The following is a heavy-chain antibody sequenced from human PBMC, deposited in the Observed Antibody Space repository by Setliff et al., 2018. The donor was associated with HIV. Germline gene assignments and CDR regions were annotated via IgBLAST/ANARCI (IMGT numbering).Heavy chain of an antibody. D-gene: IGHD5-18*01. Sequence: PSETLSLTCTVSGGSISSSSHYWGWIRQPPGKGLEWIGSIYFSGSTYYNPSPKSRVTISVDTSKNQFSLKLSSVTAADTAVYYCARPRYTYGTPPAFDIWGRGTVVTVSS. CDR2: IYFSGST. CDR1: GGSISSSSHY. CDR3: ARPRYTYGTPPAFDI. V-gene: IGHV4-39*01. J-gene: IGHJ3*02.